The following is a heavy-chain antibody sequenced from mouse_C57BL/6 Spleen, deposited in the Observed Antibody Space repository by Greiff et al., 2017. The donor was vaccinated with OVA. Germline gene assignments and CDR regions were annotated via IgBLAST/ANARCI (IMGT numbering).Heavy chain of an antibody. Sequence: VQLQQSGPELVKPGASVKISCKASGYTFTDYYMNWVKQSHGKSLEWIGDINPNNGGTSYNQKFKGKATLTVDKSSRTAYMALRSLQSADSAVYYGARSGGFITPLGWYFDVWGTGTTVTVSA. J-gene: IGHJ1*03. CDR3: ARSGGFITPLGWYFDV. CDR2: INPNNGGT. V-gene: IGHV1-26*01. D-gene: IGHD1-1*01. CDR1: GYTFTDYY.